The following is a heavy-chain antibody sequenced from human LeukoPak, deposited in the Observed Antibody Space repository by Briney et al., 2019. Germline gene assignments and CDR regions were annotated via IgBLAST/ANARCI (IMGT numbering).Heavy chain of an antibody. CDR1: GGSFSGYY. Sequence: KPSETLSLTCAVYGGSFSGYYWSWIRQPPGKGLEWIGEINHSGSTNYNPSLKSRVTISVDTSKNQFSLKLSSVTAADTAVYYCASLIAVGGFDPWGQGTLVTVSS. CDR2: INHSGST. V-gene: IGHV4-34*01. CDR3: ASLIAVGGFDP. J-gene: IGHJ5*02. D-gene: IGHD6-19*01.